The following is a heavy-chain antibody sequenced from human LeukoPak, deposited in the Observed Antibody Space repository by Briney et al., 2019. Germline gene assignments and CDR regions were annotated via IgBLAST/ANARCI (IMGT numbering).Heavy chain of an antibody. V-gene: IGHV1-46*01. J-gene: IGHJ6*04. Sequence: ASVKVPCKASGYTFTSYGISWVRQAPGQGLEWMGIINPSGGSTSYAQKFQGRVTMTRDMSTSTVYMELSSLRSEDTAVYYCARESGYGGNSVSLDVWGKGTTVTVSS. CDR1: GYTFTSYG. CDR2: INPSGGST. CDR3: ARESGYGGNSVSLDV. D-gene: IGHD4-23*01.